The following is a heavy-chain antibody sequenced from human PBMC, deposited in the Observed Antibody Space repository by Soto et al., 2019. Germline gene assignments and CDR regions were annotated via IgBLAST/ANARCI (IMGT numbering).Heavy chain of an antibody. CDR3: ASGGGYSSSWYPLRYNWFDP. CDR2: IIPIFGTA. J-gene: IGHJ5*02. CDR1: GGTFSSYA. Sequence: SVKVSCKASGGTFSSYAISWVRQAPGQGLEWMGGIIPIFGTANYAQKFQGRVTITADESTSTADMELSSLRSEDTAVYYCASGGGYSSSWYPLRYNWFDPWGQGTLVTAPQ. D-gene: IGHD6-13*01. V-gene: IGHV1-69*13.